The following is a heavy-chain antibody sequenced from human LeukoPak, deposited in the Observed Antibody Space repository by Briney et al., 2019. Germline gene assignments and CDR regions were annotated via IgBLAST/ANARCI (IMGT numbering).Heavy chain of an antibody. CDR2: IWYDGSNK. Sequence: PGGSLRLSCAASGFAFSNYAMTWVRQAPGKGLEWVAVIWYDGSNKYYADSVKGRFTISRDNSKNTLYPQMNSLRAEDTAVYYCAREGRCGGDCYYDYWGRGTLVTVSS. V-gene: IGHV3-33*08. J-gene: IGHJ4*02. CDR1: GFAFSNYA. CDR3: AREGRCGGDCYYDY. D-gene: IGHD2-21*02.